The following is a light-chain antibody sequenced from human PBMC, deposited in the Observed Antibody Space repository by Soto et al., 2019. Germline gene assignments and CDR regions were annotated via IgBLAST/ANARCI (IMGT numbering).Light chain of an antibody. CDR3: QQYSSSPLT. CDR2: DAS. J-gene: IGKJ4*01. CDR1: QSVSSSY. V-gene: IGKV3-20*01. Sequence: EIVLTQSPGTLSLSPGERATLSCRASQSVSSSYLAWYQQKPGQAPRLLIYDASRRATGIPDRFSGSGSGTDFTLTISRLEPEDFAVYYCQQYSSSPLTFGGGTKVDIK.